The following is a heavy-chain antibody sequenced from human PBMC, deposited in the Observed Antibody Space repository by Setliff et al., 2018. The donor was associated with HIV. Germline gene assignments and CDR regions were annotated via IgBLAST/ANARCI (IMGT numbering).Heavy chain of an antibody. Sequence: SEILSLTCTVSGYSISSGYYWGWIRQPPGKGLEWIGSIYHSGSTYYNPSLKSRVTISVDTSKNQFSLKLSSVTAAATAVYYCASEAWTSYRSSSGYYYYYMDVWGKGTTVTVSS. CDR1: GYSISSGYY. V-gene: IGHV4-38-2*02. J-gene: IGHJ6*03. D-gene: IGHD6-6*01. CDR2: IYHSGST. CDR3: ASEAWTSYRSSSGYYYYYMDV.